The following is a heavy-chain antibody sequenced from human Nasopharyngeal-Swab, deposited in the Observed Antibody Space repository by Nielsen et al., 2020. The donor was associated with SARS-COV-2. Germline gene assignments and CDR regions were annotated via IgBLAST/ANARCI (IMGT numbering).Heavy chain of an antibody. CDR2: IYYSGST. D-gene: IGHD6-13*01. CDR3: ARESSFSFDY. J-gene: IGHJ4*02. V-gene: IGHV4-39*02. Sequence: GSLRLSCTVSGGSISSSSYYWGWIRQPPGKGLEWIGSIYYSGSTYCNPSLKSRVTISVDTSKNQFSLQLNSVTPEDTAVYYCARESSFSFDYWGQGTLVTVSS. CDR1: GGSISSSSYY.